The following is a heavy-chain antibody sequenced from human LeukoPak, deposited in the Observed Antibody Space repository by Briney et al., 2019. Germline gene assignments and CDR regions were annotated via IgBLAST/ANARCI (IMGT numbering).Heavy chain of an antibody. CDR3: ARALHNWNDQGSDH. J-gene: IGHJ4*02. Sequence: ASVRVSCKTSGYTFTGYYMHWLRQAPGQGPEWMGWLNPNTGETKFARKFQGRVTMSRDTSTYTAYMELNRLTSDDTAVYYCARALHNWNDQGSDHWGQGTLVTVSS. V-gene: IGHV1-2*02. CDR2: LNPNTGET. CDR1: GYTFTGYY. D-gene: IGHD1-1*01.